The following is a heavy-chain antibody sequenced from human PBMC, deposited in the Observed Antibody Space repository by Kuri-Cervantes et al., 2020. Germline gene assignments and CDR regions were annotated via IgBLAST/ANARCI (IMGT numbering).Heavy chain of an antibody. J-gene: IGHJ6*02. CDR1: GFSLSNARMG. V-gene: IGHV2-26*01. Sequence: SGPTLVKPTETLTLTCTVSGFSLSNARMGVSWIRQPSGKALEWLAHIFSNDEKSYSTSLKSRLTISKDTSKSQVVLTMTNMDPVDTATYYCARIQGDYYYYSMDVWGQGTTVTVSS. CDR3: ARIQGDYYYYSMDV. CDR2: IFSNDEK.